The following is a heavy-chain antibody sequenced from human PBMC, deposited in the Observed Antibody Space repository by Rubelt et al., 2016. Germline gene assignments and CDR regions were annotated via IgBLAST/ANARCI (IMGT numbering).Heavy chain of an antibody. Sequence: QVQLQQWGAGLLRPSETLSLTCAVYGGSFRGYYWSWIRQSPGKGLQWIGEINYSGNANYNPSLKSRVTTSADTSTNQFSRSLGSGTAADTAVYYCARCKDQAVRAFDSWGPGTMVTVSS. J-gene: IGHJ3*02. D-gene: IGHD1-1*01. CDR3: ARCKDQAVRAFDS. CDR2: INYSGNA. V-gene: IGHV4-34*02. CDR1: GGSFRGYY.